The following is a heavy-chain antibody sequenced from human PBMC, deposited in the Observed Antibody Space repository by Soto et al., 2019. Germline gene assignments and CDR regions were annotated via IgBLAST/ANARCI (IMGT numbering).Heavy chain of an antibody. CDR1: GFTFFKYA. CDR2: INAGNGNT. J-gene: IGHJ4*01. D-gene: IGHD6-19*01. V-gene: IGHV1-3*01. CDR3: ARDYADIAVAGIPLLAH. Sequence: QVKLVQSGAEVKKPGASVNVSCKASGFTFFKYAMHWVRQAPGQRPEWMGWINAGNGNTRLSQRWQGTVTITRDTSASTVYMDLSSLRSEDTAVYYCARDYADIAVAGIPLLAHWGQGTLVTVSS.